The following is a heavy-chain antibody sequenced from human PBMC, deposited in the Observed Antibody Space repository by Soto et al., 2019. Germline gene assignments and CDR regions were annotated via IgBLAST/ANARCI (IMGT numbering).Heavy chain of an antibody. J-gene: IGHJ3*01. CDR3: ARMYYYDSSGSLDALDF. D-gene: IGHD3-22*01. CDR2: IIPIFGTA. V-gene: IGHV1-69*13. Sequence: SVKVSCKASGGTFSSYAISWVRQAPGQGLEWMGGIIPIFGTANYAQKFQGRVTITADESTSTAYMELSSLRSEDTAVYYCARMYYYDSSGSLDALDFCGQGTMGTVSS. CDR1: GGTFSSYA.